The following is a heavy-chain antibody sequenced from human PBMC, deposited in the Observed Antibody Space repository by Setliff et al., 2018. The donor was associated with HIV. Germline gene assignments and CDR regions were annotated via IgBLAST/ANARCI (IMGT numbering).Heavy chain of an antibody. CDR3: ARDRRSIFGVDTKNWFDP. CDR1: GGSFRDYY. CDR2: INHSGST. J-gene: IGHJ5*02. Sequence: SETLSLTCAVYGGSFRDYYWSWIRQPPGQGLEWIGEINHSGSTNYNASLKSRVTISGDMSKKQFSLKLSSVTAADTAVYYCARDRRSIFGVDTKNWFDPWGQGTLVTVSS. D-gene: IGHD3-3*01. V-gene: IGHV4-34*01.